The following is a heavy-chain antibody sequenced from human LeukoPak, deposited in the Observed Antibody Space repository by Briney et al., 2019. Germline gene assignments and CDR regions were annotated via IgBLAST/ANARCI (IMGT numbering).Heavy chain of an antibody. V-gene: IGHV3-23*01. CDR2: ISGSGGST. CDR3: ARGLAVAGAFDI. J-gene: IGHJ3*02. CDR1: GFTFSTYA. Sequence: GGSLRLSCAASGFTFSTYAMSWVRQAPGKGLEWVSGISGSGGSTYYADSVKGRFTISRDNSKNTLYLQMNSLRAEDTAVYYCARGLAVAGAFDIWGQGTMVTVSS. D-gene: IGHD6-19*01.